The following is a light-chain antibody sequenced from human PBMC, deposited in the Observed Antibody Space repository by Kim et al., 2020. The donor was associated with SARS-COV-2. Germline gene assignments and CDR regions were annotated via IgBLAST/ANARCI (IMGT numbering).Light chain of an antibody. CDR3: QQYNNWPLT. V-gene: IGKV3-15*01. Sequence: GYPGESATLSCRASQSVSSNLAWYQQKPGQAPRLLIYGASTRATGIPARFSGSGSGTEFTLTISSLQSEDFAVYYCQQYNNWPLTFGGGTKVDIK. CDR2: GAS. J-gene: IGKJ4*01. CDR1: QSVSSN.